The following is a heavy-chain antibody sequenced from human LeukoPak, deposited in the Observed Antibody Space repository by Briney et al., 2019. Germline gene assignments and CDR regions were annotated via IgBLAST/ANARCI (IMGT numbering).Heavy chain of an antibody. CDR1: GGTFISYA. V-gene: IGHV1-69*13. CDR3: ARADSGSSCVDH. Sequence: SVKVSCKASGGTFISYAISWVRQAPGQGLEWMGGIIPIFGTANYAQKFQGRVTITADESTSTAYMELSSLRSEDTAVYYCARADSGSSCVDHWGQGTLVTVSS. CDR2: IIPIFGTA. J-gene: IGHJ4*02. D-gene: IGHD1-26*01.